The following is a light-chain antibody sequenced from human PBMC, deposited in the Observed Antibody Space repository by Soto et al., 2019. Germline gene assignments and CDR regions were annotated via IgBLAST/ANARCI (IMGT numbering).Light chain of an antibody. V-gene: IGKV1-39*01. CDR2: DAS. CDR1: QTIRYS. J-gene: IGKJ1*01. CDR3: PPSAGSRTWT. Sequence: DIQMTQSPSSLYAAVGDRVTITCRASQTIRYSLNCYQQKPGKAPKVLIYDASTLQSGVPPRFSGSGSGTDFATTISSLQHEDFATYYCPPSAGSRTWTFGKGTTVQAK.